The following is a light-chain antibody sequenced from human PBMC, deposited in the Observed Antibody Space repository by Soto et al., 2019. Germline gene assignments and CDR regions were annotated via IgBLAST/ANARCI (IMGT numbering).Light chain of an antibody. V-gene: IGLV2-14*01. CDR2: EVS. CDR1: SSDVGGYNY. J-gene: IGLJ2*01. CDR3: SSYTSSSTLGGVV. Sequence: QSALTQPASVSGSPGQSITISCTGTSSDVGGYNYVSWYQQHPGKAPKLMIYEVSNRPSGVSNRFSGSKSGNTASLTISGLQAEDEADYYGSSYTSSSTLGGVVFGGGTKATVL.